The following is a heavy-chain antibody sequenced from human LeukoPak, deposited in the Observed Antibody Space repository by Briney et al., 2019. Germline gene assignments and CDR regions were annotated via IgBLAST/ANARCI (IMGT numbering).Heavy chain of an antibody. D-gene: IGHD6-13*01. CDR1: GYSFTSYY. Sequence: ASVKVSCKASGYSFTSYYMQWVRQAPGQGLEWMGIINPSGGDTSYSQKFQGRVTMTRDSSTSTLYMELSSLRSEDTAVYYCASGAAAGTFSIGYWGQGTLLTVSS. CDR3: ASGAAAGTFSIGY. V-gene: IGHV1-46*01. J-gene: IGHJ4*02. CDR2: INPSGGDT.